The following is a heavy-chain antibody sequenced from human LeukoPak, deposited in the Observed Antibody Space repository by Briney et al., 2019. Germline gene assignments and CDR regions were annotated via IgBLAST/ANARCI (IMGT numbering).Heavy chain of an antibody. D-gene: IGHD3-22*01. CDR2: ITSGTRTM. Sequence: GGSLRLSCAASGFTFSSHHMHWVRQAPGKGLEWASYITSGTRTMYYIDSVKGRFTISRDNARNSLYLQMNSLRVDDTAVYYCARELGYYYDSSGPSTLDYWAREPWSPSPQ. CDR3: ARELGYYYDSSGPSTLDY. J-gene: IGHJ4*02. CDR1: GFTFSSHH. V-gene: IGHV3-48*01.